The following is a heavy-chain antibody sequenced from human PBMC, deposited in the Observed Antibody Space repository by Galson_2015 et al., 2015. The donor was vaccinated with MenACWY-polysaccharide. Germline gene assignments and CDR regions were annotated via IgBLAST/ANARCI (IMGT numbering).Heavy chain of an antibody. V-gene: IGHV3-30-3*01. CDR2: ISYNGNNI. CDR3: ARDYCDRTTCYGIDV. D-gene: IGHD2-2*01. CDR1: EFTFSSYA. Sequence: SLRLSCAASEFTFSSYAMHWVRQAPGKGLEWVAVISYNGNNIYYADSVKGRFTISRDNSKNALYLQMSSLRAEDTAVYYCARDYCDRTTCYGIDVWGQGTSVTVSS. J-gene: IGHJ6*02.